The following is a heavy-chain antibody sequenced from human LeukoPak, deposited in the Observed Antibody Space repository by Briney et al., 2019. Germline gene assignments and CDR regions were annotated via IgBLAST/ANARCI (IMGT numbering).Heavy chain of an antibody. CDR3: ARLLYGDYVVDY. D-gene: IGHD4-17*01. Sequence: PSETLSLTCAVSGGSISSYYWSWIRQPPGKGLEWIGNIYYSGSTNYNPSLESRVTISVDRSKNHFSLKLSSVTAADTAVYYCARLLYGDYVVDYWGQGTLVTVSS. J-gene: IGHJ4*02. CDR1: GGSISSYY. CDR2: IYYSGST. V-gene: IGHV4-59*08.